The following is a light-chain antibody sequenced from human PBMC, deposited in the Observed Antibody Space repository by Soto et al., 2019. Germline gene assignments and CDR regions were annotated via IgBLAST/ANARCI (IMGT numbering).Light chain of an antibody. Sequence: DIQMTQSPSSLSASVGDRVTITCRTSQPISNYLNWYQQKPGKAPSLLIYTASSLQTGVPSRFSGSGSGTEFTLTISSLQPDDFATYYCQQYNSYSWTFGQGTKVDIK. J-gene: IGKJ1*01. CDR1: QPISNY. V-gene: IGKV1-16*01. CDR2: TAS. CDR3: QQYNSYSWT.